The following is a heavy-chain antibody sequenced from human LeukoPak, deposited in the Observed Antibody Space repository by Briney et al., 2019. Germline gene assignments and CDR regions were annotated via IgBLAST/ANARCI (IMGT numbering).Heavy chain of an antibody. J-gene: IGHJ4*02. CDR2: IYYSGST. D-gene: IGHD5-12*01. V-gene: IGHV4-59*08. CDR3: ARLSRYSGYAAK. CDR1: GGSISSYY. Sequence: TSETLSLTCTVSGGSISSYYWSWIRQPPGKGLEWIGYIYYSGSTNYNPSLKSRVTISVDTSKNQFSLKLSSVTAADTAVYYCARLSRYSGYAAKWGQGTLVTVSS.